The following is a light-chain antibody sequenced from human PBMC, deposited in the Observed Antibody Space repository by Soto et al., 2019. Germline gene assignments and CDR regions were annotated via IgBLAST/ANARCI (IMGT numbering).Light chain of an antibody. V-gene: IGKV2-28*01. CDR2: LGS. Sequence: DIVMTQSPFSLPVTPGEPASISCRSSQSLLHSNGYNYLDWYLQKPGQSPHLLIYLGSNRASGVPDRFSGSGSGTDFTLRISRVEAEDVGVYYCMQALQTPPAFGQGTRL. CDR3: MQALQTPPA. CDR1: QSLLHSNGYNY. J-gene: IGKJ5*01.